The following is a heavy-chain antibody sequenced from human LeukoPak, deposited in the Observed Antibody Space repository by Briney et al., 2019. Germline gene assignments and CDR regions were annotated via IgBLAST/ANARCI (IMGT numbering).Heavy chain of an antibody. CDR1: GYTLTELS. V-gene: IGHV1-24*01. D-gene: IGHD6-19*01. CDR3: ARGAYSSGWYNYYGMDV. CDR2: FDPEDGET. Sequence: ASVKVSCKVSGYTLTELSMHWVRQAPGKGLEWMGGFDPEDGETIYAQKFQGRVTMTEDTSTDTAYMELSRLRSDDTAVYYCARGAYSSGWYNYYGMDVWGQGTTVTVSS. J-gene: IGHJ6*02.